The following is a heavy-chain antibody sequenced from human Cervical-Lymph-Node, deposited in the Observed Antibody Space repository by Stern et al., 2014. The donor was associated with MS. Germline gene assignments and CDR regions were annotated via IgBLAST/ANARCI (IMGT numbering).Heavy chain of an antibody. CDR2: IIPIIGTA. D-gene: IGHD3-10*01. CDR3: ARDQRHYGSGHYAFDI. Sequence: QDQLVQSGAEVKKPGSSVKVSCKASGGTFSSYAFSWVRQAPGQGLEWPGGIIPIIGTANYAQKFQGRVTITADDSIKTVYMEVSSLRSEDTAVYYCARDQRHYGSGHYAFDIWGQGTMVTVSS. V-gene: IGHV1-69*12. J-gene: IGHJ3*02. CDR1: GGTFSSYA.